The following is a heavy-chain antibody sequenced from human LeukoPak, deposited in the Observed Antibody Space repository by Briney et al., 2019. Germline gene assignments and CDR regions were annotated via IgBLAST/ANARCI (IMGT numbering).Heavy chain of an antibody. CDR2: IYYSGST. J-gene: IGHJ4*02. D-gene: IGHD4/OR15-4a*01. CDR3: GRDNGANGGPWDY. V-gene: IGHV4-59*01. CDR1: GGSISSYY. Sequence: PSETLSLTCTVSGGSISSYYWSWIRQPPGKGLEWIGYIYYSGSTNYNASLKSRVTISVDTSKNQFSLKLTSVTAADTAVYYCGRDNGANGGPWDYWGQGTLVTVSS.